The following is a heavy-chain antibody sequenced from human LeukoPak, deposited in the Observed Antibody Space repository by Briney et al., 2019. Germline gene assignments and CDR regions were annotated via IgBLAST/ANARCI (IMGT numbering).Heavy chain of an antibody. Sequence: ASVKVSCKATSRISWVRQAPGRGLEWMGWIGTYGGDTYYAQKFQGRITVTTDTSTSTVYMELRSLRSDDTAVYYCARDLWNFYDDSGYNRDFDSWGQGTLVTVSS. CDR3: ARDLWNFYDDSGYNRDFDS. D-gene: IGHD3-22*01. CDR2: IGTYGGDT. CDR1: TSR. V-gene: IGHV1-18*01. J-gene: IGHJ5*01.